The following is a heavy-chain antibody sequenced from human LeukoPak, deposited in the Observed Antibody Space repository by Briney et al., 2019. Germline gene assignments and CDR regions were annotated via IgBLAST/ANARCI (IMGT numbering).Heavy chain of an antibody. V-gene: IGHV4-34*01. CDR1: GGSISSYY. D-gene: IGHD6-19*01. CDR2: INHSGST. CDR3: AGGAYSSGNDNDAFDI. J-gene: IGHJ3*02. Sequence: SETLSLTCTVSGGSISSYYWSWIRQPPGKGLEWIGEINHSGSTNYNPSLKSRVTISVDTSKNQFSLKLSSVTAADTAVYYCAGGAYSSGNDNDAFDIWGQGTTVTVSS.